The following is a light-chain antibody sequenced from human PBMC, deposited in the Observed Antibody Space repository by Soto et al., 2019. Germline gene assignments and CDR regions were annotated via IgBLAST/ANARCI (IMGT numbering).Light chain of an antibody. J-gene: IGKJ2*01. Sequence: EIVLTQSPGTLSLSPGQRATLSCRASPSLGNKFLAWYQHKPGLTPTLLVYNLSRRTTGTPDRFSGSGSGAAFTLTIDRLEPEDSAMYYCHQYGASPFTFGQGTRLE. CDR2: NLS. V-gene: IGKV3-20*01. CDR3: HQYGASPFT. CDR1: PSLGNKF.